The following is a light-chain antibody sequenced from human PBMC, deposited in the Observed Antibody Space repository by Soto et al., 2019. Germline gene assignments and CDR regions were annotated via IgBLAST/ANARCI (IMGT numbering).Light chain of an antibody. J-gene: IGKJ5*01. CDR3: MQDAQDRDT. CDR2: EVS. Sequence: EIVMTQTPLSLSITPGEQASMSCRSSQSLLHNCTGFCRKAGQSPQLLIYEVSNRFSGVSDRFSGSGSGTDFTLKVRRVEAEDVGLYYCMQDAQDRDTFGQGTRLEIK. CDR1: QSLLHN. V-gene: IGKV2D-26*03.